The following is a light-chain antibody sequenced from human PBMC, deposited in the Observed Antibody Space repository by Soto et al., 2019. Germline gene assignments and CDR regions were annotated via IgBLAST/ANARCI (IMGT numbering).Light chain of an antibody. CDR2: GAS. Sequence: EIVLTQSPGTLSLSPGERATLSCSASQSVSSSYLAWYQQKPGQAPRLLIYGASSRATGIPDRFSGSGSGTDFTLTISRLESENFAEYYCQQYCSSPKSYTFGQGTKLEIK. V-gene: IGKV3-20*01. J-gene: IGKJ2*01. CDR3: QQYCSSPKSYT. CDR1: QSVSSSY.